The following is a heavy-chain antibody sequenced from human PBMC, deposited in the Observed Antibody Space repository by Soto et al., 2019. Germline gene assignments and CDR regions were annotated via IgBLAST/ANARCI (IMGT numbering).Heavy chain of an antibody. CDR2: ISSSGSPI. V-gene: IGHV3-11*01. D-gene: IGHD1-1*01. CDR3: ARGVSPRSNEGFDY. J-gene: IGHJ4*02. Sequence: QVQLVESGGGLVKPGGSLRVSCAASGFTFSDYYMSWIRQAPGKGLEWVSYISSSGSPIYYADSVKGRFTISRDNAKKSLYLQMNSLRADDTGVYYYARGVSPRSNEGFDYWGQGTLVTVSS. CDR1: GFTFSDYY.